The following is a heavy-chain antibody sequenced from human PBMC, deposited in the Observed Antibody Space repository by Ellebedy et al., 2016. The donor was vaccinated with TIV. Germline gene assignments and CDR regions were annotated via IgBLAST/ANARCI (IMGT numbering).Heavy chain of an antibody. Sequence: GGSLRLXXKGSGYSFTSYWISWVRQMPGKGLEWMGRIDPSDSYTNYSPSFQGHVTISADKSISTAYLQWSSLKASDTAMYYCARLGDIVVVPAAELTMDVWGQGPRSPSP. CDR1: GYSFTSYW. J-gene: IGHJ6*02. V-gene: IGHV5-10-1*01. D-gene: IGHD2-2*01. CDR2: IDPSDSYT. CDR3: ARLGDIVVVPAAELTMDV.